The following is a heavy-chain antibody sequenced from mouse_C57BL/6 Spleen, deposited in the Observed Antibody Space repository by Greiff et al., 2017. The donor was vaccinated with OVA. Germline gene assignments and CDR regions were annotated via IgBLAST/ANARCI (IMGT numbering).Heavy chain of an antibody. CDR2: IDPETGGT. CDR3: TRTITTVVKYCDV. CDR1: GYTFTDYE. V-gene: IGHV1-15*01. J-gene: IGHJ1*03. Sequence: QVQLQQSGAELVRPGASVTLSCKASGYTFTDYEMHWVKQTPVPGLEWIGAIDPETGGTAYNQKFKGKAILTADKSSSTAYMELRSLTSEDSAVYYCTRTITTVVKYCDVWGTGTTVTVSS. D-gene: IGHD1-1*01.